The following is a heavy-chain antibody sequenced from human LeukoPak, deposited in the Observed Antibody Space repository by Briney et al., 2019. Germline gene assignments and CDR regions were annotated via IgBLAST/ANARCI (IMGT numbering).Heavy chain of an antibody. J-gene: IGHJ4*02. Sequence: PGGSLRLSCAASGFTFSNYAMSWVRQAPGKGLEWISAVSGSGDRTYYAGSVKGRFTISRDNSKNIVYLRMNSLRAEDTAVYFCARDLGYCTNGVRHTRFDYWGQGTLVAVSS. CDR1: GFTFSNYA. V-gene: IGHV3-23*01. CDR2: VSGSGDRT. D-gene: IGHD2-8*01. CDR3: ARDLGYCTNGVRHTRFDY.